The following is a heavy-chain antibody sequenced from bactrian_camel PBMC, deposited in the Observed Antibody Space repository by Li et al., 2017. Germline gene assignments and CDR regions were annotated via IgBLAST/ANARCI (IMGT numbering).Heavy chain of an antibody. Sequence: QVQLVESGGGSVQAGGSLRLSCVASGYKPCMAWFRQGAGKEREKVATLDSHEETSYADSVKGRFRISKDKVKNILYLQMDSLKPEDTAMYYCAADLCDDKDDNDYGQGTQVTVS. J-gene: IGHJ4*01. D-gene: IGHD4*01. V-gene: IGHV3S53*01. CDR2: LDSHEET. CDR1: GYKPC.